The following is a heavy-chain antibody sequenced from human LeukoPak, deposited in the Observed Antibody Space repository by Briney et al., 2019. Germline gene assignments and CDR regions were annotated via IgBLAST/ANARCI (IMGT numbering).Heavy chain of an antibody. J-gene: IGHJ4*02. V-gene: IGHV4-34*01. CDR1: GGSFSGYY. Sequence: PSETLSLTCAVYGGSFSGYYWSWIRQPPGKGLEWIGEINHSGSTNYNPSLKSRVTISVDTSKNQFSLKLSSVTAADTAVYYCARGAGYWGQGTLVTVSP. CDR2: INHSGST. CDR3: ARGAGY.